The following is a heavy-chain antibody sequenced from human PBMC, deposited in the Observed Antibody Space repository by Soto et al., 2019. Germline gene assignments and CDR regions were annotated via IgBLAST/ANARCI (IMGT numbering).Heavy chain of an antibody. CDR2: INHSRGT. J-gene: IGHJ4*02. V-gene: IGHV4-34*01. CDR3: ARGSVDTVDSSGFYDY. D-gene: IGHD3-22*01. CDR1: GGSFSAYY. Sequence: SETLSLTPAVYGGSFSAYYWNWIRQHPGKGREWMGEINHSRGTSYNPSLKSRVTISVDTSKSQFSLKLTSVTAADRAVYYCARGSVDTVDSSGFYDYWGQGTPITV.